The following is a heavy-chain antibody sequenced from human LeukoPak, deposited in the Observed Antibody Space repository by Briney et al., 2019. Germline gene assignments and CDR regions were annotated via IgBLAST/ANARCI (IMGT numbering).Heavy chain of an antibody. CDR3: ARHGRPITIFGVVYY. J-gene: IGHJ4*02. Sequence: KPSETLSLTCAVYGGSFSGYYWSWIRQPPGKGLEWIGEINHSGSTNYNPSLKSRVTISVDTSKNQFSLKLSSVTAADTAVYYCARHGRPITIFGVVYYWGQGTLVTVSS. CDR1: GGSFSGYY. CDR2: INHSGST. D-gene: IGHD3-3*01. V-gene: IGHV4-34*01.